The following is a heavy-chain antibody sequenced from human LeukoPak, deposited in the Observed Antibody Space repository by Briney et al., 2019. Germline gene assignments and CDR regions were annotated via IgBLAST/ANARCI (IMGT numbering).Heavy chain of an antibody. CDR1: GGTFISYA. CDR2: IIPIFGTA. D-gene: IGHD3-22*01. J-gene: IGHJ4*02. CDR3: ARSYYDSSGYYYLFEY. V-gene: IGHV1-69*06. Sequence: SVKVSCKASGGTFISYAISWVRQAPGQGLEWMGGIIPIFGTANYAQKFQGRVTITADKSTSTAYMELSSLRSEDTAVYYCARSYYDSSGYYYLFEYWGQGTLVTVSS.